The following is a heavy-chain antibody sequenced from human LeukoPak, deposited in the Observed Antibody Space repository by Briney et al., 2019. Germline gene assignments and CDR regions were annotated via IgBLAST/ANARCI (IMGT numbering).Heavy chain of an antibody. CDR3: ARGPPFDGSGGHLDY. CDR1: GGSISSYY. CDR2: IYYSGST. J-gene: IGHJ4*02. D-gene: IGHD3-10*01. Sequence: SETLSLTCTVSGGSISSYYWSLIRQPPGKGLEWIGYIYYSGSTNYNPSLKSRVTIAVDKSKNQFSLKLSSVTAADTAFYYCARGPPFDGSGGHLDYWGQGTLVTVSS. V-gene: IGHV4-59*01.